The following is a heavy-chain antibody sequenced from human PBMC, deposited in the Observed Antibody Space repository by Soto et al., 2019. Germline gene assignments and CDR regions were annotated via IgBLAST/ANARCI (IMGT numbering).Heavy chain of an antibody. V-gene: IGHV1-3*01. Sequence: ASLKVSCKASGYTFTSYAMHWVRQAPGQRLEWMGWINAGNGDTKYSQKFQGRVTITRDTSASTAYMELSSLRSEDTAVYYCAGTIDYLGWFDPWGQGTLVTVSS. CDR3: AGTIDYLGWFDP. D-gene: IGHD4-17*01. CDR2: INAGNGDT. J-gene: IGHJ5*02. CDR1: GYTFTSYA.